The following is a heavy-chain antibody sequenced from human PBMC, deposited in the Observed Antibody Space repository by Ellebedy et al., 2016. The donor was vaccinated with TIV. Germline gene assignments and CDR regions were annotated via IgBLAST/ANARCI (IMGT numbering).Heavy chain of an antibody. CDR1: GYTFTSYD. CDR3: ARVYRFGGFYYYYYYGMDV. J-gene: IGHJ6*02. D-gene: IGHD3-10*01. CDR2: MNPNSGNT. Sequence: ASVKVSCXASGYTFTSYDINWVRQATGQGLEWMGWMNPNSGNTGYAQKFQGRVTMTRNTSISTAYMELSSLRSEDTAVYYCARVYRFGGFYYYYYYGMDVWGQGTTVTVSS. V-gene: IGHV1-8*01.